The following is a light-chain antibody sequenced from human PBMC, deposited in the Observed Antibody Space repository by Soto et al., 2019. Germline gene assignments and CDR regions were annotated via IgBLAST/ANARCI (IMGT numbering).Light chain of an antibody. CDR3: QHYDTSLPWT. Sequence: EIVLTQSPGTLSLSPGERTTLSCRASQSFSSSYLAWYQQKPGQAPRLLIYGASSRATGIPDRFSGSGSGTDFTLTISRLEPEDFAVYYCQHYDTSLPWTFGQGTKVEIK. CDR1: QSFSSSY. J-gene: IGKJ1*01. V-gene: IGKV3-20*01. CDR2: GAS.